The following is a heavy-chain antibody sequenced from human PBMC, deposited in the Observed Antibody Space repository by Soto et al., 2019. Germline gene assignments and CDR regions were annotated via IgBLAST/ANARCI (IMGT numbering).Heavy chain of an antibody. CDR3: ARGAGDYDFWSGYYTPLYYFDY. D-gene: IGHD3-3*01. V-gene: IGHV1-18*01. Sequence: ASVTVCCKASGYTLTIYGISWVRQAPGQGLEWMGWISAYNGNTNYAQKLQGRVTMTTDTSTSTAYMELRSLRSDDTAVYYCARGAGDYDFWSGYYTPLYYFDYWGQGTLVTVSS. CDR1: GYTLTIYG. CDR2: ISAYNGNT. J-gene: IGHJ4*02.